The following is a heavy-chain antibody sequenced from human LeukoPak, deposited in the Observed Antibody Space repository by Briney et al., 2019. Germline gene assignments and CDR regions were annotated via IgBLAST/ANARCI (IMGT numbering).Heavy chain of an antibody. V-gene: IGHV4-61*02. D-gene: IGHD7-27*01. Sequence: SQTLSLTRTVSRGSITSGISYWSWIRQPAGKGLEWIGRVYTSGSTNYNPSFKSRVTISVDTSKNQFSLNLGSVTAADTAVYYCSSSGEGVQYSGEGTLCTVSS. CDR2: VYTSGST. CDR3: SSSGEGVQY. J-gene: IGHJ4*02. CDR1: RGSITSGISY.